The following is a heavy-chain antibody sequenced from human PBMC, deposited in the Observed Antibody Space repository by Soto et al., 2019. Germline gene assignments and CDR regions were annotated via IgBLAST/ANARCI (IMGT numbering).Heavy chain of an antibody. Sequence: PGGSLRLSCTASGFTLRTYWMHWVRQAPGKGLVWVSRINPESTTITYADSVKGRFTISRDNAENTLFLHMNSLSAEDAGIYYCTKDNFGAWDSWGQGTLVTVSS. CDR2: INPESTTI. CDR3: TKDNFGAWDS. V-gene: IGHV3-74*01. D-gene: IGHD3-10*01. J-gene: IGHJ5*01. CDR1: GFTLRTYW.